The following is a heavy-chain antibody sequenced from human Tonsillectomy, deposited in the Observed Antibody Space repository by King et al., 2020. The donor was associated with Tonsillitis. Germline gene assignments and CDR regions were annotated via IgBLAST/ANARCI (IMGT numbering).Heavy chain of an antibody. V-gene: IGHV4-34*01. J-gene: IGHJ4*02. Sequence: HVQLQQWGAGLLKPSETLSLTCAVYGGSFSGYYWTWIRQPPGKGLEWIGEVNHSGNTYYNPSLKSRVTISVDTSKNQFSLKLSPVTAAETAVYYCARLVLEYSGYFDYWGQGTLVTVSS. CDR1: GGSFSGYY. CDR3: ARLVLEYSGYFDY. D-gene: IGHD6-6*01. CDR2: VNHSGNT.